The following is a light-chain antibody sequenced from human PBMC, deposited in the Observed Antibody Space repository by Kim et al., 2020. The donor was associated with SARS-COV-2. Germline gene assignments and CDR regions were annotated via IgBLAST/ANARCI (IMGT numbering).Light chain of an antibody. CDR3: QSFDNSLTAVV. J-gene: IGLJ2*01. V-gene: IGLV1-40*01. CDR1: SSNIGAGNG. CDR2: DST. Sequence: QSVLTQTPSVSGAPGQRVTFSCAGTSSNIGAGNGVHWYQQIPGTAPRLLITDSTNRPSGVPDRFSGSISGTSAPLVITGLQVDDEADYYCQSFDNSLTAVVFGGGTQLTVL.